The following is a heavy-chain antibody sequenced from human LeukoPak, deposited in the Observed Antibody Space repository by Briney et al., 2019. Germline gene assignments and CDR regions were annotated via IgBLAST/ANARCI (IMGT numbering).Heavy chain of an antibody. V-gene: IGHV4-39*01. CDR1: GGSFSSRTDY. J-gene: IGHJ4*02. CDR3: ARQKVYGDYAFLDY. D-gene: IGHD4-17*01. CDR2: LSYSGSP. Sequence: SETLSLTCTVPGGSFSSRTDYRGWIRQTPGKGLEWVGSLSYSGSPYYSPSFESRVSISVDTSKNQFSLKLRSVTAADTAVYYCARQKVYGDYAFLDYWGRGTLVTVSS.